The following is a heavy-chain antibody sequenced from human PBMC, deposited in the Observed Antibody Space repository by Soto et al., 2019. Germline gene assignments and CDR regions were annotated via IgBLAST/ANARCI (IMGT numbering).Heavy chain of an antibody. V-gene: IGHV1-69*13. D-gene: IGHD2-21*02. Sequence: AASVKVSCKASGGTFSSYAISWVRQAPGQGLEWMGGIIPIFGTANYAQKFQGRVTITADESTSTAYMGLSSLRSEDTAVYYCARATGDPGSYYFDYWGQGTLVTVSS. CDR3: ARATGDPGSYYFDY. CDR1: GGTFSSYA. CDR2: IIPIFGTA. J-gene: IGHJ4*02.